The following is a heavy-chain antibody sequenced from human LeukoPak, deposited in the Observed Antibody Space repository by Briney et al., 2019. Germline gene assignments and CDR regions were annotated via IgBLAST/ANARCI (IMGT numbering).Heavy chain of an antibody. J-gene: IGHJ3*02. Sequence: SETLSLTCTVSGGSISSYYWSWIRQPPGNGLEWIGDIYYSGSTNDNPSRNSRVTISVATYKHQFSLKLSSVTAADTAVYYCARDTGDGYNSFAFDIWGQGTMVTVSS. CDR1: GGSISSYY. CDR2: IYYSGST. D-gene: IGHD5-24*01. CDR3: ARDTGDGYNSFAFDI. V-gene: IGHV4-59*01.